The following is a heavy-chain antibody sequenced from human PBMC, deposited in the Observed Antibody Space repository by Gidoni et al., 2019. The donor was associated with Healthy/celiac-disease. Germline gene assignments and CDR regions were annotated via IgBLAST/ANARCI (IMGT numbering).Heavy chain of an antibody. Sequence: SSYGMHWVRQAPGKGLEWVAVIWYDGSNKYYADSVKGRFTISRDNSKNTLYLQMNSLRAEDTAVYYCAREAISDIVVVVAATPNFFDYWGQGTLVTVSS. V-gene: IGHV3-33*01. CDR3: AREAISDIVVVVAATPNFFDY. D-gene: IGHD2-15*01. J-gene: IGHJ4*02. CDR1: SSYG. CDR2: IWYDGSNK.